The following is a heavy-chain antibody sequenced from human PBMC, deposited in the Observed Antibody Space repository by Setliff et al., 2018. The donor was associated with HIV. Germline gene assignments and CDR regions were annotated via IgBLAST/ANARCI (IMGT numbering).Heavy chain of an antibody. CDR1: GYTFTSYD. Sequence: ASVKVSCKASGYTFTSYDINWVRQATVQGLEWMGWMNPNSGNTGYAQKFQGRVTMTRNTSISTAYMDLRSLISDDTAVYYCARGFSRWYGAFDMWGQGTVVTVSS. V-gene: IGHV1-8*02. J-gene: IGHJ3*02. CDR3: ARGFSRWYGAFDM. D-gene: IGHD6-13*01. CDR2: MNPNSGNT.